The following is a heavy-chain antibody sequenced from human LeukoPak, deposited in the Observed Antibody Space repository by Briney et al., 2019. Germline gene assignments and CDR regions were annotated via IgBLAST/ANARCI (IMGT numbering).Heavy chain of an antibody. D-gene: IGHD4-17*01. CDR3: ARVYYGDYGSFDY. J-gene: IGHJ4*02. Sequence: ASVKVFRKASGYTFTSYDINWVRQATGQGLEWMGWISAYNGNTNYAQKLQGRVTMTTDTSTSTAYTERRSLRSDDTAVYYCARVYYGDYGSFDYWGQGTLVTVSS. V-gene: IGHV1-18*01. CDR1: GYTFTSYD. CDR2: ISAYNGNT.